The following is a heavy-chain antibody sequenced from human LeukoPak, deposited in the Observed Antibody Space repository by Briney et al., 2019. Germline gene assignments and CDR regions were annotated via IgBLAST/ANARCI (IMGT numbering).Heavy chain of an antibody. CDR1: GFTFSRYA. D-gene: IGHD3-22*01. Sequence: PGGSLRLSCAASGFTFSRYAMSWVRQAPGKGLEWVSAISGNGGSTDYADSVKGRFTISRDNSKNTLYLQMSSLRAEDTAVYYCAKGAHSYYDSSGDFDYWGQGALVTVSS. V-gene: IGHV3-23*01. CDR3: AKGAHSYYDSSGDFDY. J-gene: IGHJ4*02. CDR2: ISGNGGST.